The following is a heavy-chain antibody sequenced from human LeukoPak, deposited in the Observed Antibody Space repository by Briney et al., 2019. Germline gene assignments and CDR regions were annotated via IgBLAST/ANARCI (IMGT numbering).Heavy chain of an antibody. CDR1: GYSFSTYW. J-gene: IGHJ5*02. Sequence: GESLKISCKGSGYSFSTYWIGWVRQMPGKGLEWMGIIYPGDSDTRYSPSFQGQVTISADKSISTAYLQWSSLKALDTAMYYCARHVSYYYGSGSYYLENWFDPWGQGTLVTVSS. CDR2: IYPGDSDT. V-gene: IGHV5-51*01. CDR3: ARHVSYYYGSGSYYLENWFDP. D-gene: IGHD3-10*01.